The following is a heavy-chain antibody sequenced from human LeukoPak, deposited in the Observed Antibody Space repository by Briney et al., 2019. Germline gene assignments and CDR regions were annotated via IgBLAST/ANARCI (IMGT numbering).Heavy chain of an antibody. CDR3: AAWGNYYMDV. J-gene: IGHJ6*03. CDR2: INHSGST. V-gene: IGHV4-34*01. Sequence: PSETLSLTCAVYGGSFSGYYWSWIRQPPGKGLEWIGEINHSGSTNYNPSLKSRVTISVDTSKNQFSLKLSSVTAADTAVYYCAAWGNYYMDVWGKGTTVTVSS. CDR1: GGSFSGYY. D-gene: IGHD3-16*01.